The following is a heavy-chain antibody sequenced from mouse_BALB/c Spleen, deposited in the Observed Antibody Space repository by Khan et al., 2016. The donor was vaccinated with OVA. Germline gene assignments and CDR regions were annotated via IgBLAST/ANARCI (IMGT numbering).Heavy chain of an antibody. J-gene: IGHJ4*01. CDR3: ARDAGRY. Sequence: EVQLQQSGPELVKPGASVKISCRTSGYTFPEYTVHWVKQSLGKSLDWIGVINPKNGGTAYNQKFKGKATLTVDKSSSTAYMEFRSLTSEDSAIYYWARDAGRYWGQGTPVTVAS. CDR2: INPKNGGT. V-gene: IGHV1-18*01. CDR1: GYTFPEYT. D-gene: IGHD3-3*01.